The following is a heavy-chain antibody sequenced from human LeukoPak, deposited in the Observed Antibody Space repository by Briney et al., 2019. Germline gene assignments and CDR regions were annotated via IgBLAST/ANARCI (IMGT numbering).Heavy chain of an antibody. J-gene: IGHJ5*02. CDR2: IYYTGTI. CDR1: GGSISSTSHH. Sequence: SETLSLTCTVSGGSISSTSHHWGWIRQPPGKGLEWVGNIYYTGTIYYNPSLKSRVTISVDTSKNQFSLKLSSVTAADTAVYYCAVYSTSSGWFDPWGQGTLVTVSS. V-gene: IGHV4-39*01. D-gene: IGHD6-6*01. CDR3: AVYSTSSGWFDP.